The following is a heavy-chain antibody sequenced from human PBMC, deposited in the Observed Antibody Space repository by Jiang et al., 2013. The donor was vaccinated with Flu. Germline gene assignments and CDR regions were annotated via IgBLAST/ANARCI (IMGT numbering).Heavy chain of an antibody. CDR2: ISYDGSNK. J-gene: IGHJ4*02. CDR3: ARDRDSGSYYPATYFDY. Sequence: GRSLRLSCAASGFTFSSYAMHWVRQAPGKGLEWVAVISYDGSNKYYADSVKGRFTISRDNSKNTLYLQMNSLRAEDTAVYYCARDRDSGSYYPATYFDYWGQGTLVTVSS. V-gene: IGHV3-30*01. D-gene: IGHD1-26*01. CDR1: GFTFSSYA.